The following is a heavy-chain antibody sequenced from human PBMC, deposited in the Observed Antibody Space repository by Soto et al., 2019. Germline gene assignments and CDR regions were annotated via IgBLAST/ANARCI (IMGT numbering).Heavy chain of an antibody. CDR1: GFTFSSYA. Sequence: QVQLVDSGGGVVQPGRSLRLSCAASGFTFSSYAMHWVRQAPGKGLEWVGFISHDGNNKYYGDSVKGRFTISRDNSRKTLYLQMDGLRAEDTAVYYCSKALGLFEYSTLPSLFASWGQGTLVTVAS. J-gene: IGHJ4*02. CDR2: ISHDGNNK. CDR3: SKALGLFEYSTLPSLFAS. V-gene: IGHV3-30*18. D-gene: IGHD6-6*01.